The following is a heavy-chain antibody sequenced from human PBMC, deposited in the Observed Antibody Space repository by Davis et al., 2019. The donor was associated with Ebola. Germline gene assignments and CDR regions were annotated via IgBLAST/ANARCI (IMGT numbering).Heavy chain of an antibody. Sequence: SETLSLTCTVSGGSVSSGSYYWSWIRQPPGKGLEWIGYIYYSGSTNYNPSLKSRVTISVDTSKHQFSLKLSSVTAADTAVYYCARGVLLWFTELLSGPGWFDPWGQGTLVTVSS. J-gene: IGHJ5*02. CDR1: GGSVSSGSYY. CDR3: ARGVLLWFTELLSGPGWFDP. V-gene: IGHV4-61*01. D-gene: IGHD3-10*01. CDR2: IYYSGST.